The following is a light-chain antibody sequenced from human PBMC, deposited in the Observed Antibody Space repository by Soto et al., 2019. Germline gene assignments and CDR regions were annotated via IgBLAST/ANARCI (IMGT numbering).Light chain of an antibody. CDR1: NSDVGIYDF. J-gene: IGLJ2*01. Sequence: QSALTQPASVSGTPGQSITISCTGSNSDVGIYDFVSWYQHHPGRAPKLIVSEVSHRPSGVSNRFSGSKSGNTASLTISGLQSEDEADYYCSSYTSSSTRIFGGGTKLTVL. CDR3: SSYTSSSTRI. V-gene: IGLV2-14*01. CDR2: EVS.